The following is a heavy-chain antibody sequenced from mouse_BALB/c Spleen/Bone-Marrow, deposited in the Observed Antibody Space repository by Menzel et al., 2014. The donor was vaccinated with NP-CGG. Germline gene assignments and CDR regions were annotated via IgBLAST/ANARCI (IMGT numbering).Heavy chain of an antibody. J-gene: IGHJ2*01. V-gene: IGHV5-17*02. D-gene: IGHD2-3*01. CDR2: ISSGCSTI. Sequence: EVKLVESGGGLVQPGGSRKLSCAASGFTFSSFGMHWVRQAPEKGLEWVAYISSGCSTIYYADTVKGRFTISRDNPKNTLFLQMTSLRSEDTAMYYCAIEGYYDYWGQGTTLTVSS. CDR3: AIEGYYDY. CDR1: GFTFSSFG.